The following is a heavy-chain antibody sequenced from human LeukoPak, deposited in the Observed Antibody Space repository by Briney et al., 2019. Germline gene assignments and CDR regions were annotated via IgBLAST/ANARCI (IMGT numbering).Heavy chain of an antibody. CDR2: MSSDGNDK. D-gene: IGHD2-2*01. CDR3: AKPTPVLSAAMAGSEY. V-gene: IGHV3-30*18. J-gene: IGHJ4*02. CDR1: GFTFSSYG. Sequence: GGSLRRSCTASGFTFSSYGMHWVRQAPGKGLELVAIMSSDGNDKYYADSVKGRFIVSRDNSKNMLFLQMNSLRAEDTAVYYCAKPTPVLSAAMAGSEYSGQGTLVTVSS.